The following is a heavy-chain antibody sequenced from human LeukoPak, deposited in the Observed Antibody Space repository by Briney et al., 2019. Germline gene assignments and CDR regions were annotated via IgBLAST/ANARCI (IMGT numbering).Heavy chain of an antibody. J-gene: IGHJ5*02. V-gene: IGHV5-51*01. Sequence: GESLKISCKGSGYSFTSYWIGWVRQMPGKGLEWMGIIYPGDSDTRYSPSFQGQVTISADKSISTAYLQWSNLKASDTAMYYCARSESSPTLVNCFDPWGKGTLVTVSS. CDR3: ARSESSPTLVNCFDP. CDR1: GYSFTSYW. CDR2: IYPGDSDT. D-gene: IGHD6-13*01.